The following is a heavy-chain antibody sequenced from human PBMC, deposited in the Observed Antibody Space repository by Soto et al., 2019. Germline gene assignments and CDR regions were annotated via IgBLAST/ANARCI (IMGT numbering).Heavy chain of an antibody. D-gene: IGHD2-2*01. CDR1: GFTFSNYA. Sequence: GSLILSCAASGFTFSNYAMTWVRQAPGQELEWVSAISGSGGSAYYADSVKGRFTISRDNSKNTLYLQMNSLRADDSGVYYCAKDPYSGVLVPVAIGFDPWGPGTLVTVSS. CDR3: AKDPYSGVLVPVAIGFDP. V-gene: IGHV3-23*01. J-gene: IGHJ5*02. CDR2: ISGSGGSA.